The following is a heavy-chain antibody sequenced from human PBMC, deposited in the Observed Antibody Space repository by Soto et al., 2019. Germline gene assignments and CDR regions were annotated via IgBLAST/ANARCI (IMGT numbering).Heavy chain of an antibody. D-gene: IGHD2-8*02. CDR3: ARNKLTGLFDY. J-gene: IGHJ4*01. CDR1: GGSFSGYY. CDR2: INHSGST. V-gene: IGHV4-34*01. Sequence: QVQLQQWGAGLLKPSETLSLTCAVYGGSFSGYYWTWIRQPPATGLEWIWEINHSGSTNYNPSLKSRVTISVDASLNQFSLTLTSVTAADPAVYYCARNKLTGLFDYWREGTLVNVSS.